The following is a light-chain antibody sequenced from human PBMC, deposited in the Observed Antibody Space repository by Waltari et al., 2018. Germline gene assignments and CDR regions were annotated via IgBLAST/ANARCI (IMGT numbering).Light chain of an antibody. J-gene: IGKJ5*01. Sequence: DIQMTQSPSSLSASVGDRVTIPCQASQDISNYLNWYQQKPGKAPKLLIYDASNLETGVPSRFSGSGSGTDFTFSISSLQPEDSATYYCEQYDNLPITFGQGTRLEIK. CDR1: QDISNY. CDR2: DAS. CDR3: EQYDNLPIT. V-gene: IGKV1-33*01.